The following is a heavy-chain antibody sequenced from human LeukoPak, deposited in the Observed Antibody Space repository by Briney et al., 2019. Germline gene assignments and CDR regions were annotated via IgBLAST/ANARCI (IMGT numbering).Heavy chain of an antibody. CDR3: ARYGDYRFMYYFLY. Sequence: SGPTLVNPTQTLTLTCTFSGFSLSTSGAGVGWIRQPHGKCQEWLALIYWNDDNSDRPSLWGTHTITKDTSKNQVVLRMSNMDPLDTGTYNCARYGDYRFMYYFLYWGEGALFTVSS. CDR1: GFSLSTSGAG. CDR2: IYWNDDN. V-gene: IGHV2-5*01. J-gene: IGHJ4*02. D-gene: IGHD4-11*01.